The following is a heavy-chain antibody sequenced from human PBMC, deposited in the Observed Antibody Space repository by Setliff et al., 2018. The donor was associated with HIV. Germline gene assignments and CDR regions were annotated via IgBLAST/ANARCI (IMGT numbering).Heavy chain of an antibody. J-gene: IGHJ3*02. CDR1: GVSITSYY. CDR3: ARWEAAQKAFDI. D-gene: IGHD1-26*01. V-gene: IGHV4-59*08. Sequence: SETLSLTCTVSGVSITSYYWNWIRQPPGKGLEWIGYGHYSGNTKQSPSLRSRVTISVDTSKNQLSLTLYSVSAADTAVYYCARWEAAQKAFDIWGHGTMVTVSS. CDR2: GHYSGNT.